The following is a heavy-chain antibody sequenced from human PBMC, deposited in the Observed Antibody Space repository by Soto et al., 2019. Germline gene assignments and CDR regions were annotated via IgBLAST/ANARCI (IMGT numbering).Heavy chain of an antibody. CDR1: GDSVSTNSAA. CDR3: ARDIVATFRRWLDP. J-gene: IGHJ5*02. D-gene: IGHD5-12*01. CDR2: TYYRSKWYN. V-gene: IGHV6-1*01. Sequence: PSQTIPITCAISGDSVSTNSAAWNWIRQSPSRGLEWLGRTYYRSKWYNDYAVSVKSRITINPDTSKNQFSLQLNSVTPEDTAVYYCARDIVATFRRWLDPWGQGTLVTVSS.